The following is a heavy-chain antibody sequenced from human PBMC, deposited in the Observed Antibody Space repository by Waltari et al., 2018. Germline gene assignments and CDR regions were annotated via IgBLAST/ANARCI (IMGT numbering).Heavy chain of an antibody. Sequence: GMHWVRQAPGKGLEWVAVIWDDGGNKYYADSVRGRFTISRDNSRNRLYLQMNNLRAEDTALYYCARDPLTAVTTIDYWGQGTLVTVSS. V-gene: IGHV3-33*01. D-gene: IGHD4-17*01. J-gene: IGHJ4*02. CDR1: G. CDR3: ARDPLTAVTTIDY. CDR2: IWDDGGNK.